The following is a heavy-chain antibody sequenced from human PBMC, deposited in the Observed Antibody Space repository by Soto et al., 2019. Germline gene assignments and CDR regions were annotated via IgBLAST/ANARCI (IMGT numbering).Heavy chain of an antibody. CDR2: INHSGST. J-gene: IGHJ5*02. CDR3: ARSGSVVVAAIVRGARRFDP. Sequence: QVQLQQWAAGLLKPSETLSLTCAVYGGSFSGYYWSWIRQPPGKGLEWIGEINHSGSTNYNPSLKSRVTISVDTSKKQFSLKLSSVTAADTAVYYCARSGSVVVAAIVRGARRFDPWGQGTLVTVSS. V-gene: IGHV4-34*01. CDR1: GGSFSGYY. D-gene: IGHD2-15*01.